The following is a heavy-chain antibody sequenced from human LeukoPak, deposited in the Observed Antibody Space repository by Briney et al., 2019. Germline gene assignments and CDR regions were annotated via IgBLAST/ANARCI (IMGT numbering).Heavy chain of an antibody. V-gene: IGHV1-2*02. CDR1: GYTFTGYY. CDR2: INPNSGGT. Sequence: ASVKVSCKASGYTFTGYYMHWVRQAPGHGLEWMGWINPNSGGTNYAQKFQGRVTMTRDTSISTAYMELSRLRSDDTAVYYCARENGDYVDAFDIWGQGTMVTVSS. D-gene: IGHD4-17*01. CDR3: ARENGDYVDAFDI. J-gene: IGHJ3*02.